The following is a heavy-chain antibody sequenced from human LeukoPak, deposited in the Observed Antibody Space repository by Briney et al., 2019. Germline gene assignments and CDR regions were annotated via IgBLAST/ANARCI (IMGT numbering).Heavy chain of an antibody. CDR2: IYYSGST. Sequence: SQTLSLTCAVSGGSISSGGHSWSWIRQPPGKGLEWIGYIYYSGSTYYNPSLKSRVTISVDTSKNQFSLKLSSVTAADTAVYYCARAVYDFWSGYYYYYYMDVWGKGTTVTVSS. CDR1: GGSISSGGHS. J-gene: IGHJ6*03. D-gene: IGHD3-3*01. V-gene: IGHV4-30-4*07. CDR3: ARAVYDFWSGYYYYYYMDV.